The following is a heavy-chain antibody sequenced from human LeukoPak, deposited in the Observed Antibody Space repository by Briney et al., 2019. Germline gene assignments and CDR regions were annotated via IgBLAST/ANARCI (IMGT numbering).Heavy chain of an antibody. D-gene: IGHD2/OR15-2a*01. CDR2: IWYDGSNK. V-gene: IGHV3-33*01. CDR1: GFTFSSYG. J-gene: IGHJ4*02. Sequence: GGSLRLSCAASGFTFSSYGMRWVRQAPGKGLEWVALIWYDGSNKYYADSVKGRLTISRDNSKNTLYLQMNSLRAEDTAVYYCAREGPRGNSQFDYWGQGTLVTVSS. CDR3: AREGPRGNSQFDY.